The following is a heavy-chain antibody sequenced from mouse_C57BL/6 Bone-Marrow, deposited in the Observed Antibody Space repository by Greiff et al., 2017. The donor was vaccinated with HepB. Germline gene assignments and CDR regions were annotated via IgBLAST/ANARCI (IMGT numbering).Heavy chain of an antibody. CDR3: ATGFITTVVH. Sequence: QVQLQQSGAELARPGASVKLSCKASGYTFTSYGISWVKQRTGQGLEWIGEIYPRSGNTYYNEKFKGKATLTADKSSSTAYLELRSLTSEDSAVYFCATGFITTVVHWGQGTLVTVSA. D-gene: IGHD1-1*01. CDR1: GYTFTSYG. V-gene: IGHV1-81*01. J-gene: IGHJ3*01. CDR2: IYPRSGNT.